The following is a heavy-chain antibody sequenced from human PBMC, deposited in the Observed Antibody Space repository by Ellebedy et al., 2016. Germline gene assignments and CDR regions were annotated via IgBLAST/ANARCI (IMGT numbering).Heavy chain of an antibody. Sequence: GSLRLXXSVSDGSVDTYYWTWIRQAPGKGLEWIGYVFYGGSTKYNPSLRSRVTISLDTSRNQFSLRVTSVAAADTAVYYCARDVSLYSSSPSFDFWGQGILVTVSS. J-gene: IGHJ4*02. CDR2: VFYGGST. CDR1: DGSVDTYY. CDR3: ARDVSLYSSSPSFDF. V-gene: IGHV4-59*02. D-gene: IGHD5-18*01.